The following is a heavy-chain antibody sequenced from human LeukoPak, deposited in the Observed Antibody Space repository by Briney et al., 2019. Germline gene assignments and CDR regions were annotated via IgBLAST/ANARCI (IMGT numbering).Heavy chain of an antibody. D-gene: IGHD6-13*01. Sequence: GGSLRLSCAASGFTFSSYAMHWVRQAPGKGLEYVSAISSNGGSTYYANSVKGRFTISRDNSKNTLYLQMNSLRAEDTAVYYCAKSIRPIDSNSWCLHFDYWGQGTLVTVSP. V-gene: IGHV3-64*01. CDR3: AKSIRPIDSNSWCLHFDY. J-gene: IGHJ4*02. CDR1: GFTFSSYA. CDR2: ISSNGGST.